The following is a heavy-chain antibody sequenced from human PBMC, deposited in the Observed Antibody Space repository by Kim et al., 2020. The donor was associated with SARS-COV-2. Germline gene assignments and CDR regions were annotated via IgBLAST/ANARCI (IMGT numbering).Heavy chain of an antibody. Sequence: SETLSLTCTVSGGSISSGGYYWSWIRQHPGKGLEWIGYIYYSGNTYYNPSLKSRVTISVDTSKNQFSLKLSSVTAADTAVYYCARAHRTIFGVVEYMDVWGQGTTVTVSS. V-gene: IGHV4-31*03. CDR2: IYYSGNT. J-gene: IGHJ6*02. D-gene: IGHD3-3*01. CDR1: GGSISSGGYY. CDR3: ARAHRTIFGVVEYMDV.